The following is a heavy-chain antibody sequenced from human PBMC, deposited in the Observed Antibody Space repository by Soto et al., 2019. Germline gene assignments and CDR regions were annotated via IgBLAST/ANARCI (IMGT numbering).Heavy chain of an antibody. CDR1: GYTFTGYY. CDR3: ARETGIAAAGTVDYYYGMDV. V-gene: IGHV1-2*04. J-gene: IGHJ6*02. D-gene: IGHD6-13*01. Sequence: ASVTVSCKASGYTFTGYYMHWVRQAPGQGLEWMGWINPNSGGTNYAQKFQGWVTMTRDTSISTAYMELSRLRSDDTAVYYCARETGIAAAGTVDYYYGMDVWGQGTTVTVSS. CDR2: INPNSGGT.